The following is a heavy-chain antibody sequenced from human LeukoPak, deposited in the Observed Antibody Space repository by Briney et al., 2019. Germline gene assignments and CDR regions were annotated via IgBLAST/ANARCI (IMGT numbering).Heavy chain of an antibody. CDR3: AKVPAPYGDYTHDAFDI. CDR2: ISYDGSNK. Sequence: GGALRLSCAASGFTFSSYGMHWVRQAPGKGLEWGAVISYDGSNKYYADSVKGRFTISRDNSKNTLYLQMNSLRAEDTAVYYCAKVPAPYGDYTHDAFDIWGQGTMVTVSS. CDR1: GFTFSSYG. V-gene: IGHV3-30*18. J-gene: IGHJ3*02. D-gene: IGHD4-17*01.